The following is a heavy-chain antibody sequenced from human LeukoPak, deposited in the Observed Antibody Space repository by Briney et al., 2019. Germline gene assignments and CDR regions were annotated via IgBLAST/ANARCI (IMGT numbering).Heavy chain of an antibody. D-gene: IGHD3-10*01. CDR2: ISSSGTGI. CDR1: GFTFSNYE. Sequence: GGSLRLSCTGSGFTFSNYEMNWVRQAPRKGPEWIAYISSSGTGIYYADSVRGRFTISRDNANLYLQMSSLRAEDTSLYYCARSKKVGDDSFEYWGQGTLVTVSS. CDR3: ARSKKVGDDSFEY. J-gene: IGHJ4*02. V-gene: IGHV3-48*03.